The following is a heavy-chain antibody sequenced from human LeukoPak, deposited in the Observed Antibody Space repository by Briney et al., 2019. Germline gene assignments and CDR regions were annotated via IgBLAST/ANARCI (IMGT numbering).Heavy chain of an antibody. CDR1: GFTLSSYA. CDR2: ISGSGGST. Sequence: GGSLRLSCAASGFTLSSYAMSWVRQAPGKGLEWVSAISGSGGSTYYADSVKGRFTISRDNSKNTLYLQMNSLRAEDTAVYYCAKVDSSSWYLGAFDIWGQGTMVTVSS. CDR3: AKVDSSSWYLGAFDI. D-gene: IGHD6-13*01. V-gene: IGHV3-23*01. J-gene: IGHJ3*02.